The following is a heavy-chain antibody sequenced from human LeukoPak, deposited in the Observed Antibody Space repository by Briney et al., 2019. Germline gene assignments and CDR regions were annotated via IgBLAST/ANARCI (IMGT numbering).Heavy chain of an antibody. CDR1: GYTLTELS. Sequence: ASVKVSCTVSGYTLTELSMHWVRQAPGEGLEWMGGFDPEDGETIYAQKFQGRVTMTEDTSTDTAYMELSSLRSEDTAVYYCATAVAGRGTLSDYWGQGTLVTVSS. CDR2: FDPEDGET. D-gene: IGHD6-19*01. J-gene: IGHJ4*02. V-gene: IGHV1-24*01. CDR3: ATAVAGRGTLSDY.